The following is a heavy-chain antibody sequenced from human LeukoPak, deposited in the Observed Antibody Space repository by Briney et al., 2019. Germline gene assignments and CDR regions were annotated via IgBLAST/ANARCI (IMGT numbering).Heavy chain of an antibody. Sequence: GGSLRLSCEASGFSFSTSWMTWVRQAPGKGLEWVANIRADGGEIYYVDSVKGRFAISRDNAKNSLYLQMDSLRVEDTAVYYCARDGNDRNDFDYWGQGTLVTVSS. CDR1: GFSFSTSW. CDR2: IRADGGEI. D-gene: IGHD1-1*01. V-gene: IGHV3-7*01. CDR3: ARDGNDRNDFDY. J-gene: IGHJ4*02.